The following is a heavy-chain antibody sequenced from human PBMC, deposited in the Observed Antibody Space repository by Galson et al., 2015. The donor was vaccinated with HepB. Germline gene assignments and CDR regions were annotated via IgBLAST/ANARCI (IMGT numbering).Heavy chain of an antibody. CDR2: ISPYNGNT. Sequence: SVKVSCKASGYTFTSHHINWVRQAPGQGLEWMGRISPYNGNTNYAQKLQGRVTMTTDTSRSTAYMELGSLTSDDTAVYYCARHGQSRDVYNERYSYYYGLDVWGQGTTVTVSS. CDR1: GYTFTSHH. J-gene: IGHJ6*02. D-gene: IGHD5-24*01. V-gene: IGHV1-18*01. CDR3: ARHGQSRDVYNERYSYYYGLDV.